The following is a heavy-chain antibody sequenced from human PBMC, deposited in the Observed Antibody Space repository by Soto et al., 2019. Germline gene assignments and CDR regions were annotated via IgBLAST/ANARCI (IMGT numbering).Heavy chain of an antibody. Sequence: SETLSLTCSVSGGSISTSRSYWAWIRQPPGKGLEWLANIFYSGSTFYNPSLASRVSVSVDTPKNEFSLKLRSVTAADTAVYYCARQTTTGDTDLWFDPWGQGTLVTVSS. V-gene: IGHV4-39*01. CDR3: ARQTTTGDTDLWFDP. CDR1: GGSISTSRSY. CDR2: IFYSGST. J-gene: IGHJ5*02. D-gene: IGHD2-21*01.